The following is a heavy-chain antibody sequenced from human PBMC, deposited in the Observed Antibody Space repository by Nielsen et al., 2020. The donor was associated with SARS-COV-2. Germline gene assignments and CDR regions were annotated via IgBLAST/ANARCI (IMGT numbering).Heavy chain of an antibody. V-gene: IGHV3-30*02. CDR3: AKRDLREYTAMARRYYGMDV. J-gene: IGHJ6*02. D-gene: IGHD5-18*01. Sequence: GESLKISCAASGFTFSSYGMHWVRQAPGKGLEWGAFIRYDGSNKYYADSVKGRFTISRDNSKNTLYLQMNSLRAEDTAVYYCAKRDLREYTAMARRYYGMDVWGQGTTVTVSS. CDR1: GFTFSSYG. CDR2: IRYDGSNK.